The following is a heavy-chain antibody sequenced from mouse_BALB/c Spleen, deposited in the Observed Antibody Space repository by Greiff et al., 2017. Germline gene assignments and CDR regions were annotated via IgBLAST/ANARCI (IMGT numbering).Heavy chain of an antibody. Sequence: DVKLVESGPSLVKPSQTLSLTCSVTGDSITSGYWNWIRKFPGNKLEYMGYISYSGSTYYNPSLKSRISITRDTSKTQYYLQLNSVTTEDTATYYCARRIIATGDYAMDYWGQGTSVTVSS. CDR2: ISYSGST. D-gene: IGHD1-1*01. J-gene: IGHJ4*01. V-gene: IGHV3-8*02. CDR3: ARRIIATGDYAMDY. CDR1: GDSITSGY.